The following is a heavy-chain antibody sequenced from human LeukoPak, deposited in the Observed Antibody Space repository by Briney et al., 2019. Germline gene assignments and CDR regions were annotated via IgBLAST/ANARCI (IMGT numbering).Heavy chain of an antibody. D-gene: IGHD6-13*01. CDR3: ARDRSSSWSAFDY. J-gene: IGHJ4*02. CDR2: ISYDGSNK. Sequence: PGRSLRLSCAASGFTFSSYAMHWVRQAPGKGLEWVAVISYDGSNKYYADPVKGRFTISRDNSKNTLYLQMNSLRAEDTAVYYCARDRSSSWSAFDYWGQGTLVTVSS. CDR1: GFTFSSYA. V-gene: IGHV3-30-3*01.